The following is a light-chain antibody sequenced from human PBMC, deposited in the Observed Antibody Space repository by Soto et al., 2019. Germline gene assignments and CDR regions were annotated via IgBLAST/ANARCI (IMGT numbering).Light chain of an antibody. Sequence: QSALTQPASVSGSPGQSIAISCTGTSSDVGAYDYVSWYQQHPDKAPKLIIYVVSHRPAGVSNRFSASKYVNTATLNISGLQTEDEADYYCASHTTSNTRVFGTGTKVTV. V-gene: IGLV2-14*03. CDR2: VVS. CDR1: SSDVGAYDY. CDR3: ASHTTSNTRV. J-gene: IGLJ1*01.